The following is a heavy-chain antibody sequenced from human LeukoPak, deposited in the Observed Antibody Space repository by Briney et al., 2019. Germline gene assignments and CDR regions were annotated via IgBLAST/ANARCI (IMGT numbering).Heavy chain of an antibody. V-gene: IGHV4-59*08. CDR1: GGSVSSYY. CDR2: IYYSGTT. J-gene: IGHJ4*02. D-gene: IGHD5-24*01. CDR3: TSAPTGLQL. Sequence: SETLSLTCTVSGGSVSSYYWSWIRQPPGKGLEWIGDIYYSGTTNYNPSLKSRVTISVDTSKNQFSLKLSSVTAADTAVYYCTSAPTGLQLWGQETLVTASS.